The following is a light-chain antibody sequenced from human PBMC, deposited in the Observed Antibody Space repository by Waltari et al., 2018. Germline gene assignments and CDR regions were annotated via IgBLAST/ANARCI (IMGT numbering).Light chain of an antibody. CDR1: SSNLGSNP. Sequence: QSVLTQPPSASGTPGQRVTISCSGSSSNLGSNPVIWYQQLPGTAPNLPIVSNSPRPSGVPARISGSKSGTSASLAISGLQSEDEAQYFCASWDDTLNGYVFGIGTKVTVL. J-gene: IGLJ1*01. V-gene: IGLV1-44*01. CDR3: ASWDDTLNGYV. CDR2: SNS.